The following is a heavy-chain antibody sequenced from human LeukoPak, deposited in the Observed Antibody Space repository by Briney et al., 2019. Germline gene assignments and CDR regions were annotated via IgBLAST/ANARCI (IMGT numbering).Heavy chain of an antibody. CDR3: ARTPIDRCGDGHAFDI. Sequence: SETLSLTCTVSGGSISGYYWSWIRQPPGKGLEWIGYIYYSGSTNYNPSLKSRVTISVDTSKNQFSLKLSSVTAADTAVYYCARTPIDRCGDGHAFDIWGQGTMVTVSS. V-gene: IGHV4-59*01. D-gene: IGHD3-22*01. CDR1: GGSISGYY. J-gene: IGHJ3*02. CDR2: IYYSGST.